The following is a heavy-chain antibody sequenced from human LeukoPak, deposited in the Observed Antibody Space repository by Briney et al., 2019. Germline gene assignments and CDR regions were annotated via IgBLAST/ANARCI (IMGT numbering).Heavy chain of an antibody. CDR1: GFTFSDYY. Sequence: GGSLRLSCGASGFTFSDYYMSWIRQAPGKGLEWVSYISSSSSTIYYADSVKGRFTISRDNSKNTLYLQMNSLRAEDTAVYYCAKYGPSSWYRGDFDYWGQGTLVTVSS. CDR2: ISSSSSTI. CDR3: AKYGPSSWYRGDFDY. D-gene: IGHD6-13*01. V-gene: IGHV3-11*01. J-gene: IGHJ4*02.